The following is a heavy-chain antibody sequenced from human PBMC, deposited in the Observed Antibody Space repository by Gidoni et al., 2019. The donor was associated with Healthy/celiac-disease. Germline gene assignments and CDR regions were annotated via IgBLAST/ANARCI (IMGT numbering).Heavy chain of an antibody. Sequence: EVALVESGGLFLHPRGSLRLSSAASGFTFAAYTMRWFRQAPGKGLEWVSRISWDGGSTYYADSVKGRFTISRDNSKNSLYLQMNSLRTEDTALYYCAKGDNWNYVGRRIDYYYGMDVWGQGTTVTVSS. V-gene: IGHV3-43*01. D-gene: IGHD1-7*01. CDR2: ISWDGGST. CDR3: AKGDNWNYVGRRIDYYYGMDV. CDR1: GFTFAAYT. J-gene: IGHJ6*02.